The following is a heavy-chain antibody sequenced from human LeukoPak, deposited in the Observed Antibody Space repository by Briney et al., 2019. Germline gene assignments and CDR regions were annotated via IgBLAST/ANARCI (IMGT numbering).Heavy chain of an antibody. J-gene: IGHJ4*02. CDR2: IYYSGST. Sequence: SETLSLTRTVSGGSISSSSYYWGWIRQPPGKGLEWIGSIYYSGSTYYNPSLKSRVTISVDTSKNQFSLKLSSVTAADTAVYYCARPVDTAMGEVDYWGQGTLVTVSS. V-gene: IGHV4-39*01. D-gene: IGHD5-18*01. CDR3: ARPVDTAMGEVDY. CDR1: GGSISSSSYY.